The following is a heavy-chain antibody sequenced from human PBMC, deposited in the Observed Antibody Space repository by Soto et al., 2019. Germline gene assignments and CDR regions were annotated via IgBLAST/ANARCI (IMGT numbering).Heavy chain of an antibody. Sequence: QVLLVQSSAEVKKPGSSVKVSCKASGGTFTSTAFSWVRQAPGQGLEWMGGIIPVLVTPNYAQKFQARLTVTADASTTTVHMELSSMRSDDTAGYYCASSAGLDHLLNYYGLNVWGQGPTVTVSS. CDR3: ASSAGLDHLLNYYGLNV. V-gene: IGHV1-69*01. D-gene: IGHD6-13*01. J-gene: IGHJ6*02. CDR1: GGTFTSTA. CDR2: IIPVLVTP.